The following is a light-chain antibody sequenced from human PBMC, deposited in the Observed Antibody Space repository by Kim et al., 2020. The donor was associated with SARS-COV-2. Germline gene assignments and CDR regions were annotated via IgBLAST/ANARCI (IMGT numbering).Light chain of an antibody. Sequence: SYELTQPLSVSVALGQTARITRGGNNIGSKNVHWYQQKPGQAPVLVIYRDSNRPSGIPERFSGSNSGNTATLTISRAQAGDEADYYCQVWDSSTAVFGGGTKVTVL. CDR3: QVWDSSTAV. V-gene: IGLV3-9*01. CDR2: RDS. CDR1: NIGSKN. J-gene: IGLJ3*02.